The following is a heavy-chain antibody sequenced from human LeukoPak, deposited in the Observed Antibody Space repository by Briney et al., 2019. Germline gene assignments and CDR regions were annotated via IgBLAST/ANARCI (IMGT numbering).Heavy chain of an antibody. Sequence: PGGSLRLSCAASGFTFSTYAMSWVPQAPGKGLEWVSGISASGGSTYYADSVKGRFTISRDNSKNTLYLQMNSLRAEDSAIYYCAKYVTATGPPYGLDVWGQGTTVTVSS. CDR3: AKYVTATGPPYGLDV. V-gene: IGHV3-23*01. CDR2: ISASGGST. J-gene: IGHJ6*02. CDR1: GFTFSTYA. D-gene: IGHD1-14*01.